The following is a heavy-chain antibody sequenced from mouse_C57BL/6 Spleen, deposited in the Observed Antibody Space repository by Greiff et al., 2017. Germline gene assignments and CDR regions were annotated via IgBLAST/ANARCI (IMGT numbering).Heavy chain of an antibody. CDR2: INPSSGYP. CDR1: GYTFTSYW. V-gene: IGHV1-7*01. CDR3: ARAAFDY. J-gene: IGHJ2*01. Sequence: QVQLKQSGAELAKPGASVKLSCKASGYTFTSYWMHWVKQRPGKGLEWIGYINPSSGYPKYNQKFKDKATLTVDKSSSTAYMQLSSLTYEDSAVYYCARAAFDYWGQGTTLTVSS.